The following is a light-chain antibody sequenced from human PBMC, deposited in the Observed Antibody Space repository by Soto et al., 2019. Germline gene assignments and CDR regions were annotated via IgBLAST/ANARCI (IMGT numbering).Light chain of an antibody. Sequence: EIVLTQSPGTLSLSPGERATLSCRASQSVTKNYLAWYQQKPGQAPRLLIDDASRRATGIPDRFSGSGSGTDFTLTISRLEPEDFAVYYCQQCSGLPLTFGGGTKVEIK. J-gene: IGKJ4*01. CDR1: QSVTKNY. CDR2: DAS. CDR3: QQCSGLPLT. V-gene: IGKV3-20*01.